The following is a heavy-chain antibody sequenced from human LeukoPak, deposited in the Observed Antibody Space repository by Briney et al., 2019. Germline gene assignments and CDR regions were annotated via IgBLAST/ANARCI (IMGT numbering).Heavy chain of an antibody. V-gene: IGHV3-30*18. J-gene: IGHJ4*02. D-gene: IGHD5-24*01. CDR1: GFTFSNYG. CDR2: ISYDGSNK. CDR3: AKDLRLGIDGYGIDY. Sequence: HSGGSLRLSCAASGFTFSNYGMHWVRQAPGKGLEWVAIISYDGSNKYYADSVKGRFTISRDNSKNTLYLQMNSLRAEDTAVYYCAKDLRLGIDGYGIDYWGQGTLVTVSS.